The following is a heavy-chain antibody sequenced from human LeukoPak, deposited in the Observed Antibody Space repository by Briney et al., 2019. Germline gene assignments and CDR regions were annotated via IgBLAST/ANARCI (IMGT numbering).Heavy chain of an antibody. CDR3: ARDAWRGYYYDSSGYSPAFDI. D-gene: IGHD3-22*01. V-gene: IGHV4-59*01. CDR1: GGSISSYY. CDR2: IYYSWSP. Sequence: SETLSLTCTVSGGSISSYYWRWIRQPPGKGLQCLGCIYYSWSPNYNPSLKSRVTISVDTSKNQFSLKLSSVTAADTAVYYCARDAWRGYYYDSSGYSPAFDIWGQGTMVTVSS. J-gene: IGHJ3*02.